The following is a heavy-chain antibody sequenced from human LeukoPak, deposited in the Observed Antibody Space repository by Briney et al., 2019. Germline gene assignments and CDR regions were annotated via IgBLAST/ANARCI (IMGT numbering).Heavy chain of an antibody. CDR3: ARVIGSGPPNYYYYMDV. Sequence: SETLSLTCTVSGGSISSYYWSWIRQPPGKGLEWIGYIYYSGSTNYNPSLKSRVTISVDTSKNQFSLKLSSVTAADTAVYYCARVIGSGPPNYYYYMDVWGKGTTVTVSS. CDR1: GGSISSYY. V-gene: IGHV4-59*01. D-gene: IGHD3-3*01. J-gene: IGHJ6*03. CDR2: IYYSGST.